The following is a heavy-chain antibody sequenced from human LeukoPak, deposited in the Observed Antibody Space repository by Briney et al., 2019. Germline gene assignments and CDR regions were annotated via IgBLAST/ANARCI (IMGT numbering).Heavy chain of an antibody. J-gene: IGHJ4*02. D-gene: IGHD2-8*01. V-gene: IGHV3-30*04. Sequence: GGSLRLSCAASGFIFSSYAMHWVRQAPGKGLEWVAVISFDGNNKYYGDSVKGRLTISRDNSQNTLYLQMNSLRAEDTAVYYCTTDPDCTNGVCQDYWGQGTLVTVSS. CDR2: ISFDGNNK. CDR1: GFIFSSYA. CDR3: TTDPDCTNGVCQDY.